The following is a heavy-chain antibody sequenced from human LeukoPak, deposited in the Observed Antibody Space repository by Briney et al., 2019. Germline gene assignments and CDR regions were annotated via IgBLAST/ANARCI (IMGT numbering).Heavy chain of an antibody. V-gene: IGHV4-38-2*02. CDR1: GYSISSGYY. Sequence: PSETLSLTCTVSGYSISSGYYWSWIRQPPGKGLEWIGSIYHSGSTYYNPSLKSRVTISVDTSKNQFSLKLSSVTAADTAVYYCARVTTIYCSSTSCPDAFDIWGQGTMVTVSS. CDR2: IYHSGST. CDR3: ARVTTIYCSSTSCPDAFDI. J-gene: IGHJ3*02. D-gene: IGHD2-2*01.